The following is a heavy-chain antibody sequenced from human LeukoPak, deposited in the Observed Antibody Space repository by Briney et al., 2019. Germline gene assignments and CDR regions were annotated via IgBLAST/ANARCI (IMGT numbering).Heavy chain of an antibody. Sequence: PGGSLRLSCAASGFTFSDYYMSWIRQAPGKGLEWVSYISSSSSYTNYADSVKGRFTISRDNAKNSLYLQVNSLRAEDTAVYYCARDVENYYVTFDPWGQGTLVTVSS. CDR3: ARDVENYYVTFDP. D-gene: IGHD3-10*02. J-gene: IGHJ5*02. CDR1: GFTFSDYY. CDR2: ISSSSSYT. V-gene: IGHV3-11*06.